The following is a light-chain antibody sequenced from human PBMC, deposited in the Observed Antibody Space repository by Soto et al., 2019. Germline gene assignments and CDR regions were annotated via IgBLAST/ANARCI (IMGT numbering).Light chain of an antibody. J-gene: IGKJ4*01. CDR3: QQTYSTPVT. Sequence: DIQMTQSPYSLSASVGDRVTITCRASQSITNYLNWYQQRPGKAPQLLIYAASNLQSGVPSRFSGSGTGTDFTLTSSSLQPEDFASYYCQQTYSTPVTFGGGTKVEIK. CDR1: QSITNY. V-gene: IGKV1-39*01. CDR2: AAS.